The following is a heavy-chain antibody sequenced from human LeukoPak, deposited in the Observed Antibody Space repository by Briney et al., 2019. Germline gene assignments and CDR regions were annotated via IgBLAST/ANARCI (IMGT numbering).Heavy chain of an antibody. Sequence: PGGSLRLSCAASGFTFSSYAMYWVRQAPGKGLEYVSAINSNGGSTHYANSVKGRFTISRDNSKNTLYLQMGSLRAEDTAVYFCARGAARCGGDCYWDWGQGTLVTVSS. CDR2: INSNGGST. CDR3: ARGAARCGGDCYWD. D-gene: IGHD2-21*02. CDR1: GFTFSSYA. V-gene: IGHV3-64*01. J-gene: IGHJ4*02.